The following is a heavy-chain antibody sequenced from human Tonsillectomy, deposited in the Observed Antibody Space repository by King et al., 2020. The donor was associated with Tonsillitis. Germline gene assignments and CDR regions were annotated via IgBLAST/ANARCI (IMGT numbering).Heavy chain of an antibody. CDR1: GASIRSSSYY. V-gene: IGHV4-39*01. D-gene: IGHD6-13*01. Sequence: QLQESGPGLVKPSETLSLTCSVSGASIRSSSYYWGWIRQPPGKGLEWIGSIYYSEDPYYNPSLKSRVTISVDTSKNQFSLQLSSVTAADTAVYYCARPGIAAAVGAFDIWGQGTMVTVSS. J-gene: IGHJ3*02. CDR2: IYYSEDP. CDR3: ARPGIAAAVGAFDI.